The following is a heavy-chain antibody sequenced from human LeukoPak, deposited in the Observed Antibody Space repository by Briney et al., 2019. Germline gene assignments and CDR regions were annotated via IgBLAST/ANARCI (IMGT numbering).Heavy chain of an antibody. CDR3: ARACSGGSCYYY. V-gene: IGHV3-21*01. CDR1: GFTFSSYS. J-gene: IGHJ4*02. D-gene: IGHD2-15*01. Sequence: GGSLRLSCAASGFTFSSYSMNWVRQAPGKGLEWVSSISSSSSYIYYADSVKGRFTISRDNAKNSLYLQMNSLRAEDTAVYYCARACSGGSCYYYWGQGTLVTVSS. CDR2: ISSSSSYI.